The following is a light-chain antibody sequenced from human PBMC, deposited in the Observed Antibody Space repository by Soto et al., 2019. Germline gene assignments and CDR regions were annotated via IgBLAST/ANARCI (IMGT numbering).Light chain of an antibody. V-gene: IGLV1-40*01. CDR3: QSYDSSLSGSV. Sequence: SVRKQPPSVSGAPGQMVTISCTGSSSNIGAGYDVHWYQQLPGTAPKLLIYGNSNRPSGVPDRFSGSKSGTSASLAITGLQAEDEADYYCQSYDSSLSGSVFGTGTKVTVL. CDR2: GNS. J-gene: IGLJ1*01. CDR1: SSNIGAGYD.